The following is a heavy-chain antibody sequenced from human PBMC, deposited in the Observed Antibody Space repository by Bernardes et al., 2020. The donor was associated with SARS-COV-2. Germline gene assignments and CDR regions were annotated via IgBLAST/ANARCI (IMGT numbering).Heavy chain of an antibody. V-gene: IGHV4-39*01. CDR2: IYYSGST. CDR3: ARQERRWLHLDY. CDR1: GGSISSSSYY. J-gene: IGHJ4*02. Sequence: SETLSLTCTVSGGSISSSSYYWGWIRQPPGKGLEWIGSIYYSGSTYYNPSLKSRVTISVDTSKNQFSLKLSSVTAADTAVYYCARQERRWLHLDYWGQGTLVTVSS. D-gene: IGHD5-12*01.